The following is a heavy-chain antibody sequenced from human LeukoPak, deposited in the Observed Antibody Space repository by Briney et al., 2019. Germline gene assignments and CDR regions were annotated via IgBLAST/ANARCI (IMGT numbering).Heavy chain of an antibody. Sequence: PGGSLRLSCAASGFTFSSYAMSWVRQAPGKGLEWVSAISGSGGSTYYADSVKGRFTISRDNSKNTLYLQMNSLRAEDTAVYYCGYDYVWGSYREPFDYWGQGTLVTVSS. V-gene: IGHV3-23*01. CDR3: GYDYVWGSYREPFDY. CDR1: GFTFSSYA. J-gene: IGHJ4*02. CDR2: ISGSGGST. D-gene: IGHD3-16*02.